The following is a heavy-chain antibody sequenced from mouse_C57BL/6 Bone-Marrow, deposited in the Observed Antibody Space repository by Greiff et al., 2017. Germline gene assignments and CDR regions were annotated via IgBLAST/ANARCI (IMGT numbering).Heavy chain of an antibody. CDR2: IDPSDSYT. Sequence: VQLVESGAELVKPGASVKLSCKASGYTFTSYWMQWVKQRPGQGLEWIGEIDPSDSYTNYNQKFKGKATLTVDTSSSTAYMQLSSLTSEDSAVYYCARYYDEDWFAYWGQGTLVTVSA. V-gene: IGHV1-50*01. D-gene: IGHD2-4*01. CDR1: GYTFTSYW. J-gene: IGHJ3*01. CDR3: ARYYDEDWFAY.